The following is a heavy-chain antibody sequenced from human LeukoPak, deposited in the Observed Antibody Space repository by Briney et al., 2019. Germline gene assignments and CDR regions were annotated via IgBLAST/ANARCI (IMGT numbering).Heavy chain of an antibody. CDR3: ARGPNCSSTSCYRVYYGMDV. D-gene: IGHD2-2*02. J-gene: IGHJ6*04. CDR1: GGSFSGYY. V-gene: IGHV4-34*01. CDR2: INHSGST. Sequence: PSETLSLTCAVYGGSFSGYYWSRIRQPPGKGLEWIGEINHSGSTNYNPSLKSRVTISVDTSKNQFSLKLSSVTAADTAVYYCARGPNCSSTSCYRVYYGMDVWGKGTTVTVSS.